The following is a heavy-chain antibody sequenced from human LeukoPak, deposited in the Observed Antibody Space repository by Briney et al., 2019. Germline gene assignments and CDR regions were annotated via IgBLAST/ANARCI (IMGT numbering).Heavy chain of an antibody. Sequence: PGGSLRLSCAASGFTFSSYEMNWVRQAPGKGLEWLSYSSSSGTSIYYADSVKGRFTVSRDNTKNSLYLQMNSLRAEDTAVYYCARDSPITGSFYYYMDVWGKGTTVTVSS. D-gene: IGHD1-20*01. CDR2: SSSSGTSI. CDR1: GFTFSSYE. J-gene: IGHJ6*03. CDR3: ARDSPITGSFYYYMDV. V-gene: IGHV3-48*03.